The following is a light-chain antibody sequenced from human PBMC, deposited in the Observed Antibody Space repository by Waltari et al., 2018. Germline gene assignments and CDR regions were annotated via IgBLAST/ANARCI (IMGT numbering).Light chain of an antibody. J-gene: IGKJ4*01. CDR1: QSVLYSSNNRNY. V-gene: IGKV4-1*01. CDR2: WAS. Sequence: DIVMTRSPDSLAVSLGERAPINSKSRQSVLYSSNNRNYLTWYQQKPGQPPKLLIYWASIRESGVPDRFSGSGSGTDFTLTISSLQAEDVAVYYCQQYYTTPLTFGGGTKVEIK. CDR3: QQYYTTPLT.